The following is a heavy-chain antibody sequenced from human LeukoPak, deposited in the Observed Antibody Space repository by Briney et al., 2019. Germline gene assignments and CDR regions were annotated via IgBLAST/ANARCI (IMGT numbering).Heavy chain of an antibody. Sequence: PSETLSLTCTVSGGSISRSNYYWGWIRQPPGKGLEWIGYIYYSGSTNYNPSLKSRVTISVDTSKNQFSLKLSSVTAADTAVYYCARSPHNWFDPWGQGTLVTVSS. V-gene: IGHV4-61*05. CDR3: ARSPHNWFDP. CDR1: GGSISRSNYY. CDR2: IYYSGST. J-gene: IGHJ5*02.